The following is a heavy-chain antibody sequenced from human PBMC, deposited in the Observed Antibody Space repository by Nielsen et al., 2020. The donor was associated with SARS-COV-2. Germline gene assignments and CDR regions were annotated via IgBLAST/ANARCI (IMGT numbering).Heavy chain of an antibody. D-gene: IGHD2-8*01. CDR1: GFTFSSYG. J-gene: IGHJ4*02. CDR3: AKDSTDAIRPRPSTPFDC. Sequence: GESLKISCEASGFTFSSYGLHWVRQAPGKGLEWVAVISHAGSKIQYADSVDGRFTVSRDNSRNTLYLQMDSLRVEDTAVYFCAKDSTDAIRPRPSTPFDCWGQGTLVTVSS. CDR2: ISHAGSKI. V-gene: IGHV3-30*18.